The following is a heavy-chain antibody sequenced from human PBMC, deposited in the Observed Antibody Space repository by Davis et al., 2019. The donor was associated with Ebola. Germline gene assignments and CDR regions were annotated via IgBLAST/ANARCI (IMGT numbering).Heavy chain of an antibody. D-gene: IGHD2-8*02. Sequence: SETLSLTCTLSGYSISSGYYCGRLRPPSGMGLEWIGSIYHSGSTYYTPSLKSRVTISVDTSKNQFSLKLSSVTAADTAGYYCARMEAYCTGHFCYPIWGQGTMVTVSS. CDR1: GYSISSGYY. J-gene: IGHJ3*01. CDR2: IYHSGST. V-gene: IGHV4-38-2*02. CDR3: ARMEAYCTGHFCYPI.